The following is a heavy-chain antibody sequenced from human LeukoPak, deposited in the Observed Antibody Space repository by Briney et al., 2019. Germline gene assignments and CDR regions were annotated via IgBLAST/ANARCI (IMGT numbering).Heavy chain of an antibody. CDR1: GYTFTGYY. D-gene: IGHD6-13*01. Sequence: ASVKVSCKASGYTFTGYYMHWVRQAPGQGLEWMGWINPNSGGTNYAQKFQGWVTMTRDTSISTAYMELSRLRSDDTAVYYCARDSNGSSSWEDYNWFDPWGQGTLVTVSS. J-gene: IGHJ5*02. V-gene: IGHV1-2*04. CDR3: ARDSNGSSSWEDYNWFDP. CDR2: INPNSGGT.